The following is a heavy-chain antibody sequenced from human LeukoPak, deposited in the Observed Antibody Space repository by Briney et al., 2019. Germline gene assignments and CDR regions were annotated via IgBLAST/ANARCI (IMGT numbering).Heavy chain of an antibody. CDR1: GYSISSGYY. CDR2: IYHSGST. J-gene: IGHJ4*02. CDR3: AKEGAHSSSEFDY. D-gene: IGHD6-6*01. Sequence: SETLSLTCTVSGYSISSGYYWGWIRQPPGKGLEWIGSIYHSGSTYYNPSLKSRVTISVDTSKNQFSLKLSSVTAADTAVYYCAKEGAHSSSEFDYWGQGTLVTVSS. V-gene: IGHV4-38-2*02.